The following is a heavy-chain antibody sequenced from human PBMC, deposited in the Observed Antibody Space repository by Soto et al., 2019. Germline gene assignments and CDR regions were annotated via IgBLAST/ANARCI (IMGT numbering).Heavy chain of an antibody. V-gene: IGHV3-23*01. Sequence: PGGSLRLSCAASGFTFSGYAMTWVRQAPGKGLEWVSSVSASGGGTYYADSVKGRFTISRDNSRNILYLQMNSLRAEDTAVYYCAKENHLNSIIWIDPWGQGTLGTVSS. CDR2: VSASGGGT. CDR1: GFTFSGYA. CDR3: AKENHLNSIIWIDP. D-gene: IGHD5-12*01. J-gene: IGHJ5*02.